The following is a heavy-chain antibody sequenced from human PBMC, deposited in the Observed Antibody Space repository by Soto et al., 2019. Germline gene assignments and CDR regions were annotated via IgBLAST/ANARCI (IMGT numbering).Heavy chain of an antibody. V-gene: IGHV4-59*08. J-gene: IGHJ6*02. CDR1: GGSISSYY. CDR3: ARQGFGPLHGLVDV. Sequence: QVQLQESGPGLVKPSETLSLSCTVSGGSISSYYWSWFRQSPGKRMEWIGYVHHSWGSSYNPSLQSRAAISLDPTKSQFSLKVTSVTATATAVYYCARQGFGPLHGLVDVWGQGTTVTVSS. CDR2: VHHSWGS. D-gene: IGHD3-10*01.